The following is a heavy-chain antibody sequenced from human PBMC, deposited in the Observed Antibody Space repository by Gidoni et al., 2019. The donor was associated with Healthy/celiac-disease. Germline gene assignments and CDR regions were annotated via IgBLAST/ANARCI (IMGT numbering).Heavy chain of an antibody. J-gene: IGHJ5*02. CDR3: ARDGFPMVRGVIIRDYDWFDP. Sequence: QVQLVQSGAEVKKPGASVKVSCKASGYTFTSYGISWVRQAPGQGLEWMGWISAYNGNTNYAQKLQGRVTMTTDTSTSTAYMELRSLRSDDTAVYYCARDGFPMVRGVIIRDYDWFDPWGQGTLVTVSS. CDR1: GYTFTSYG. CDR2: ISAYNGNT. V-gene: IGHV1-18*01. D-gene: IGHD3-10*01.